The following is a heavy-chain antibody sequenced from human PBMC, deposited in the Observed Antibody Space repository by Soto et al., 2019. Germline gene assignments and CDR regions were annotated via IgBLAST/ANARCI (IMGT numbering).Heavy chain of an antibody. CDR2: ISGSGGSA. J-gene: IGHJ5*02. V-gene: IGHV3-23*01. D-gene: IGHD2-2*01. CDR3: AKDPYSGVLVPVAIGFDP. CDR1: GFTFSNYA. Sequence: GSLRLSCAASGFTFSNYAMTWVRQGPGKGLEWVSAISGSGGSAYYADSVKGRFTIFRDNSKSTLYLQMNSLKADDSGVYYCAKDPYSGVLVPVAIGFDPWGPGTLVTVSS.